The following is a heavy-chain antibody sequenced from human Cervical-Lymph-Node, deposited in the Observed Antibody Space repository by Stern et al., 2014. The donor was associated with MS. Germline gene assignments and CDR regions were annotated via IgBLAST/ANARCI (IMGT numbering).Heavy chain of an antibody. V-gene: IGHV4-59*01. CDR1: GGSISSYY. D-gene: IGHD6-13*01. J-gene: IGHJ4*02. CDR2: IYYSGHT. CDR3: ARGYSSSWYGGRFFNY. Sequence: QLQESGPGLVKPSETLSLTCTVSGGSISSYYWSWIRQPPGKGLEWIAYIYYSGHTDYNPSLQGRVTLSVDTSKNQISLRLSSVTAADTAVYYCARGYSSSWYGGRFFNYWGQGTLVTVSS.